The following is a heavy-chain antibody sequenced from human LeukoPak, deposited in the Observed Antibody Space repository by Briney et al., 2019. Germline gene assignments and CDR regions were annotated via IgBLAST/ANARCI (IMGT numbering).Heavy chain of an antibody. V-gene: IGHV3-11*04. CDR2: ISSSSSTI. CDR1: GFTFSDYY. Sequence: GGSLRLSCAASGFTFSDYYMNWVRQAPGKGLEWVSYISSSSSTIYYADSVKGRFTISRDNAKNSLYLQMNSLRAEDTAVYYCARDQSRIFGVVIPDWFDPWGQGTLVTVSS. D-gene: IGHD3-3*01. CDR3: ARDQSRIFGVVIPDWFDP. J-gene: IGHJ5*02.